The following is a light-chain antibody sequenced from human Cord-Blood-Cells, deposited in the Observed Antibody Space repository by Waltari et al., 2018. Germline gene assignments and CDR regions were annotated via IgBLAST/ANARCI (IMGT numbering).Light chain of an antibody. Sequence: DIVMTQSSLSLPVTPGEPASIPCRSSQSLLHINGYKHLDWYLQKPGQSPHLLIYLGSTRASGVPDRFSGSGSGTDFTLKISRVEAEDVGVYYCMQALQTPYSFGQGTKLEIK. CDR1: QSLLHINGYKH. J-gene: IGKJ2*03. CDR3: MQALQTPYS. CDR2: LGS. V-gene: IGKV2-28*01.